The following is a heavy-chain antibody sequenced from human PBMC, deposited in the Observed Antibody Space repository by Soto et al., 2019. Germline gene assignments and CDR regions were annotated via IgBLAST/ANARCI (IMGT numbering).Heavy chain of an antibody. CDR1: GFSLSTRGMC. J-gene: IGHJ4*02. D-gene: IGHD6-19*01. V-gene: IGHV2-70*12. CDR3: AHSPAYISGRTFDY. Sequence: SGPTLVNPTQTVTLTCTLSGFSLSTRGMCVSWIRQPPGKALEWLARIDWDDDKYYSTSLKTRLTISKDTSKNQVVLTMTNMDPVDTATYYCAHSPAYISGRTFDYWGQGTLVTVSS. CDR2: IDWDDDK.